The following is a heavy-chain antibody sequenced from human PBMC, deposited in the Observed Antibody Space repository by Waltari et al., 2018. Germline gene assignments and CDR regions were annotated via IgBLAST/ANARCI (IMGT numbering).Heavy chain of an antibody. Sequence: QVQLGQSGSEVKKPGSPVKVSCKASGGTFRSLCIPGVRLAPGQGLEWMGGVIPMFGTTTYTEKFQGRITMTADESTRTAYMELSRLRSEDTAVYYCACRSGSVGQYYYYGMDVWGQGTTVTVSS. CDR2: VIPMFGTT. CDR1: GGTFRSLC. D-gene: IGHD3-3*01. V-gene: IGHV1-69*01. CDR3: ACRSGSVGQYYYYGMDV. J-gene: IGHJ6*02.